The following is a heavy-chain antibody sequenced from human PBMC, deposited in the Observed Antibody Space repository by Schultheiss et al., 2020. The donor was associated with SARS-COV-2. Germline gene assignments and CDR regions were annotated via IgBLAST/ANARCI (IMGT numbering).Heavy chain of an antibody. D-gene: IGHD2-2*01. CDR2: IYYSGST. V-gene: IGHV4-59*08. CDR3: ARHAERYCSSTSCYYYYYMDV. Sequence: SQTLSLTCTVSGGSISSYYWSWIRQPPGKGLEWIGYIYYSGSTNYNPSLKSRVTISVDTSKNQFSLKLSSVTAADTAVYYCARHAERYCSSTSCYYYYYMDVWGKGTTVTVSS. J-gene: IGHJ6*03. CDR1: GGSISSYY.